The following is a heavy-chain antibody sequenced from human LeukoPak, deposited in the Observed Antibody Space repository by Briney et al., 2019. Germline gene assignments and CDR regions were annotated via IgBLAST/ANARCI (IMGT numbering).Heavy chain of an antibody. CDR2: ISSYGGST. D-gene: IGHD3-10*01. Sequence: GGSLSLSCAACGFNLSSYSMHWVRQGPGKGLEYVSAISSYGGSTYYANSVKDRFTISRENSKNTVYLQMGSLRTEDMAVYYCARGVYGSGSSFDYWGQGTLVTVSS. CDR1: GFNLSSYS. J-gene: IGHJ4*02. V-gene: IGHV3-64*01. CDR3: ARGVYGSGSSFDY.